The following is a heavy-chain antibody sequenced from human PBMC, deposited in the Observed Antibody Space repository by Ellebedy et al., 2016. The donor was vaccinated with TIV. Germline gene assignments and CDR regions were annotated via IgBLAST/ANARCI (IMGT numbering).Heavy chain of an antibody. CDR2: MDSGGSTT. CDR1: GFTFSSYW. CDR3: ARAGSYLSEAVFY. Sequence: GGSLRLSXAASGFTFSSYWMHWVRQAPGKGLVWVSRMDSGGSTTDYADSVKGRFTISRDNAKNTLYLQMDSLGAEDTAVYYCARAGSYLSEAVFYWGQGTLVTVSS. J-gene: IGHJ4*02. D-gene: IGHD3-10*01. V-gene: IGHV3-74*01.